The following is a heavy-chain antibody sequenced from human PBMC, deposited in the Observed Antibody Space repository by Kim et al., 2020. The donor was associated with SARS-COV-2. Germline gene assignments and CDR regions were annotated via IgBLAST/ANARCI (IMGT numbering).Heavy chain of an antibody. CDR1: GGSISSGGYY. J-gene: IGHJ6*02. CDR3: ARAGSLRYFDWNYYYYGMDV. Sequence: SETLSLTCTVSGGSISSGGYYWSWIRQHPGKGLEWIGYIYYSGRTYYNPSLKSRVTISVDTSKNQFSLKLSSVTAADTAVYYCARAGSLRYFDWNYYYYGMDVWGQGTTVTVSS. CDR2: IYYSGRT. D-gene: IGHD3-9*01. V-gene: IGHV4-31*03.